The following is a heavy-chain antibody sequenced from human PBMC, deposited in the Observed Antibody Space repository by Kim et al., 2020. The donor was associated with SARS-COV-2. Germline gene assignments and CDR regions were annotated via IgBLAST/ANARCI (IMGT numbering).Heavy chain of an antibody. V-gene: IGHV3-49*02. CDR3: TRVSITFGVVIRGFDY. Sequence: SVKGRFTISRDDSKSIAYLQMNSLKTEDTAVYYCTRVSITFGVVIRGFDYWGQGTLVTVSS. D-gene: IGHD3-3*01. J-gene: IGHJ4*02.